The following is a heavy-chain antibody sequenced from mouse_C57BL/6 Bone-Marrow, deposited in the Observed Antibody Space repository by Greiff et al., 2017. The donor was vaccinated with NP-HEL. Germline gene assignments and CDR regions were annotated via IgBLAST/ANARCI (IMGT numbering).Heavy chain of an antibody. CDR2: IHPNSGST. Sequence: QVQLQQPGAELVKPGASVKLSCKASGYTFTSYWMHWVKQRPGQGLEWIGMIHPNSGSTNYNEKFKSKATLTVDKSSSTAYMQLSSLTSEDSAVYYCAREEDMGMITNYYAMDYWGQGTSVTVSS. CDR3: AREEDMGMITNYYAMDY. J-gene: IGHJ4*01. CDR1: GYTFTSYW. V-gene: IGHV1-64*01. D-gene: IGHD2-4*01.